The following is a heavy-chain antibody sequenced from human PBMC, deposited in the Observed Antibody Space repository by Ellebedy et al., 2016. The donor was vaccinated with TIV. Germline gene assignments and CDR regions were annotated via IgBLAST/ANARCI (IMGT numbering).Heavy chain of an antibody. V-gene: IGHV3-23*01. Sequence: GGSLRLSXAASGFTFSSYAMSWVRQAPGKGLEWVSAISGSGGSTYYADSVKGRFTISRDNSKNTLYLQMNSLRAEDTAVYYCAKQGGYYDSSGHVDYWGQGTLVTVSS. CDR3: AKQGGYYDSSGHVDY. CDR1: GFTFSSYA. D-gene: IGHD3-22*01. CDR2: ISGSGGST. J-gene: IGHJ4*02.